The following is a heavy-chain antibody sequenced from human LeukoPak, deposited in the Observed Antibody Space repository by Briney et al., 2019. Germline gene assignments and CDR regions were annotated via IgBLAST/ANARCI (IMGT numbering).Heavy chain of an antibody. CDR1: GGSISTYY. D-gene: IGHD1-1*01. CDR2: INYIGST. CDR3: ASGETGSTLGGY. J-gene: IGHJ4*02. V-gene: IGHV4-59*01. Sequence: PSETLSLTCTVSGGSISTYYWSWIRQPPGKGLEWIGYINYIGSTNYNPSLNSRVTMSVDTSKNQFTLKLNSVTAADTAVYSCASGETGSTLGGYWGQGTLVTVAS.